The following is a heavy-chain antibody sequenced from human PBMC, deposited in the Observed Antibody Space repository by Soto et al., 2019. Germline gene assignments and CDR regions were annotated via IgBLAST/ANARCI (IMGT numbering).Heavy chain of an antibody. CDR2: IIPIFGTA. Sequence: QVQLVQSGAEVKKPGSSVKVSCKASGGTFSSYAISWVRQAPGQGLEWMGGIIPIFGTANYAQKFQGRVRITADESTSTPYMELSSLRSEDTAVYYCASASVPTADGELWYGEHFDYWGQGTPVTVSS. J-gene: IGHJ4*02. D-gene: IGHD2-2*01. CDR3: ASASVPTADGELWYGEHFDY. CDR1: GGTFSSYA. V-gene: IGHV1-69*12.